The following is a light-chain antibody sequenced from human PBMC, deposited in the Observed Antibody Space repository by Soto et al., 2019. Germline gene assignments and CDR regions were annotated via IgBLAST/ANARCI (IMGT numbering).Light chain of an antibody. Sequence: EIVLTQSPGTLSLSPGERATLSCRASQSVSRSDLAWYQQKLGQAPRLLIYGASSRATGIPDRFSGSGSGTDFTLTISRLEPEDFAVYYCQQYGSSLTWTFGQGTKVEIK. CDR1: QSVSRSD. J-gene: IGKJ1*01. CDR2: GAS. CDR3: QQYGSSLTWT. V-gene: IGKV3-20*01.